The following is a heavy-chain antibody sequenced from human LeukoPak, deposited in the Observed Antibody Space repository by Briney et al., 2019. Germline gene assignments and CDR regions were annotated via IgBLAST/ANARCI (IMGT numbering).Heavy chain of an antibody. D-gene: IGHD1-26*01. V-gene: IGHV4-39*01. CDR2: VYHSGST. CDR1: RGSISSRRDY. CDR3: ARQRAGGTWAFDY. Sequence: SETLSLTCTVSRGSISSRRDYWRAWIRQPPGQGLEWIGSVYHSGSTYSNPSLKSRLTISVDTSKDQFSLNLTSVTAADTAVYYCARQRAGGTWAFDYWGQGTLLTVSS. J-gene: IGHJ4*02.